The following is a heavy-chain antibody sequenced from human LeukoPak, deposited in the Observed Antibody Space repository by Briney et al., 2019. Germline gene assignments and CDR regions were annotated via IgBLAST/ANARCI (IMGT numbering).Heavy chain of an antibody. J-gene: IGHJ6*03. V-gene: IGHV4-38-2*02. Sequence: PSETLSLTCTVSGYSISSGYYWGWIRQPPGKGLEWIGSIYHSGSTYYNPSLKSRVTISVDTSKNQFSLKLSSVTAADTAVYYCARVIGGSLYYYMDVWGKGTTVTVSS. CDR2: IYHSGST. D-gene: IGHD1-26*01. CDR3: ARVIGGSLYYYMDV. CDR1: GYSISSGYY.